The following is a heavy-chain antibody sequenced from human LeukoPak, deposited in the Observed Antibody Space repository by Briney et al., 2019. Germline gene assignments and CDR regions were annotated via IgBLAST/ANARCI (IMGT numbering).Heavy chain of an antibody. J-gene: IGHJ2*01. V-gene: IGHV3-30*04. CDR1: GFTFSSYA. CDR3: AKDRTVGASYWYFDL. Sequence: GGSLRLSCAASGFTFSSYAMHWVRQAPGKGLEWVAVISYDGSNKYYADSVKGRFTISRDSSRNTLFLHMNTLRAEDTAIYYCAKDRTVGASYWYFDLWGRGTLVTVSS. CDR2: ISYDGSNK. D-gene: IGHD1-26*01.